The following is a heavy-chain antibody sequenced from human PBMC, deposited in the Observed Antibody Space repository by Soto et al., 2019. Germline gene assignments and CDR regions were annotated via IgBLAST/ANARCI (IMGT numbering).Heavy chain of an antibody. V-gene: IGHV3-23*01. CDR2: ISGSGGST. CDR1: GFTFSSYA. CDR3: AKDRHWFGEVPLTY. J-gene: IGHJ4*02. D-gene: IGHD3-10*01. Sequence: EVQLLESGGGLVQPGGSLRLSCAASGFTFSSYAMSWVRQAPGKGLEWVSAISGSGGSTYYADSVKGRFTISRDNSKNSLYLQMNSLRAEDTAVYYCAKDRHWFGEVPLTYWGQGTLVTVSS.